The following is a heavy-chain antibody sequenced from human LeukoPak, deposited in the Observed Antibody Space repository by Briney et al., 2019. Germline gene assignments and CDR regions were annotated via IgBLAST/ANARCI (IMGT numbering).Heavy chain of an antibody. J-gene: IGHJ4*02. D-gene: IGHD2-15*01. Sequence: KAGGSLRLSCAASGFTFSNVWMRWVRQAPGKGLEWVGCIKSKTAGGTTDYAAPVKGRFTISKDDSSNTLYLQINSLKTEDTAVYYLTTTGCSCDSCYSDYWGEGTLVTVSS. CDR3: TTTGCSCDSCYSDY. CDR1: GFTFSNVW. CDR2: IKSKTAGGTT. V-gene: IGHV3-15*01.